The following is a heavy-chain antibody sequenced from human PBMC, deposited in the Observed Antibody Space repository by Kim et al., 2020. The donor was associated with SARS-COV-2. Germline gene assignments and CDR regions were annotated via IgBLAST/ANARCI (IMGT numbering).Heavy chain of an antibody. CDR2: IYHSGST. D-gene: IGHD3-3*01. J-gene: IGHJ5*02. CDR1: GGSISSGGYS. Sequence: SETLSLTCAVSGGSISSGGYSWSWIRQPPGKGLEWIGYIYHSGSTYYNPSLKSRVTISVDRSKNQFSLKLSSVTAADTAVYYCARGNYDFPNWFDPWGQGTLVTVSS. CDR3: ARGNYDFPNWFDP. V-gene: IGHV4-30-2*01.